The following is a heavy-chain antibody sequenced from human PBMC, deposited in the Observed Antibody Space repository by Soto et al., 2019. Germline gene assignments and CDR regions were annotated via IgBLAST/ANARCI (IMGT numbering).Heavy chain of an antibody. CDR1: GGSISSYY. CDR3: ARAHYYGSGSYFAENYYYYYMDV. D-gene: IGHD3-10*01. J-gene: IGHJ6*03. V-gene: IGHV4-59*01. Sequence: SETLSLTCTVSGGSISSYYWSWIRQPPGKGLEWIGYIYYSGSTNYNPSLKSRVTISVVTSKNQFSLKLSSVNAADTAVYYCARAHYYGSGSYFAENYYYYYMDVWGKGTTVTVSS. CDR2: IYYSGST.